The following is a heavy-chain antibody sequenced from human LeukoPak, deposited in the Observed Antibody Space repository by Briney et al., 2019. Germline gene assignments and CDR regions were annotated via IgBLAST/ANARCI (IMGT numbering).Heavy chain of an antibody. CDR3: ARDYKRFSDY. CDR2: ISGSGGNT. CDR1: GFTFSSYA. V-gene: IGHV3-23*01. D-gene: IGHD5-24*01. J-gene: IGHJ4*02. Sequence: AGGSLRLSCAASGFTFSSYAMSWVRQAPGKGLEWVSVISGSGGNTYYADSVKGRFTISRDNSKNTLYLQMNSLRAEDTAVYYCARDYKRFSDYWGQGSLVTVSS.